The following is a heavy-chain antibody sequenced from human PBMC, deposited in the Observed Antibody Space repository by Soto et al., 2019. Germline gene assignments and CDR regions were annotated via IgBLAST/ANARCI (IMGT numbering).Heavy chain of an antibody. Sequence: QVQLVESGGGLVRPGGSLRLSCAASGFTFSDYYMTWIRQAPGKGLEWVSYITGSSDYTNYADSVKGRFTISRDNVKNSLYLQMNSLRAEDTAGYYCAREYYYGMDVWGQGTTVTVSS. J-gene: IGHJ6*02. CDR1: GFTFSDYY. V-gene: IGHV3-11*05. CDR2: ITGSSDYT. CDR3: AREYYYGMDV.